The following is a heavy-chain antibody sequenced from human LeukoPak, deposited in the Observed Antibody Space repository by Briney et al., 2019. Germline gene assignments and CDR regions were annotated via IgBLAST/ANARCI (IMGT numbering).Heavy chain of an antibody. CDR1: GFSFGSHP. CDR3: ARGMAASGLSDY. V-gene: IGHV3-23*01. D-gene: IGHD6-13*01. J-gene: IGHJ4*02. CDR2: ITGSGDYT. Sequence: GGSLRLSCAASGFSFGSHPMNWVRQAPGKGLEWVSGITGSGDYTYYIDSVQGRFTISRDNAKNSLYLQLNSLRDEDTAVYYCARGMAASGLSDYWGQGTLVTVSS.